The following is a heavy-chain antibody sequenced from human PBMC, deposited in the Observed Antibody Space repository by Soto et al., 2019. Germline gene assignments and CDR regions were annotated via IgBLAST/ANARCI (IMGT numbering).Heavy chain of an antibody. Sequence: SVKVSCKASGTTFSIYAFSWVRQAPGQGPEWMGGLVPMFGTPTYAQKFQDRPSITADESTGTVYMELGSLRFDETAIYFCAPFGDNLPRGEWGQGTPVTVSS. J-gene: IGHJ4*02. D-gene: IGHD3-10*01. V-gene: IGHV1-69*13. CDR1: GTTFSIYA. CDR2: LVPMFGTP. CDR3: APFGDNLPRGE.